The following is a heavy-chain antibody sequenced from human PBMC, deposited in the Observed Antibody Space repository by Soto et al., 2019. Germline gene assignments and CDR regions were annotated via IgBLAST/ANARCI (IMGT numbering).Heavy chain of an antibody. Sequence: QLVESGGGLVQPGGSLRLSCVASGFTFSGPWMSWVRQAPGKGLEWVANIKGDGSKTYYVGSVTGRFTISRDNAKNSLCLQMSGLRVEDTAVYYCARDDWGPAYCWGQGTLVTVSS. J-gene: IGHJ4*02. V-gene: IGHV3-7*04. CDR3: ARDDWGPAYC. D-gene: IGHD2-2*01. CDR2: IKGDGSKT. CDR1: GFTFSGPW.